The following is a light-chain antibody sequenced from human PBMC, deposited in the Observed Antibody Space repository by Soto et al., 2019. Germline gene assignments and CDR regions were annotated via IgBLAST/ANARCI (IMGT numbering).Light chain of an antibody. Sequence: DIQLTQSPSFLSASVGDTVTITRRASQGMSTYLAWYQQKPGKVPKLLIRSASTLQSGVPPRFSGGGSGTEFTLTISTLQPDDSGIYYCQQLNGYQLAFGGGTNVEIK. CDR1: QGMSTY. CDR2: SAS. J-gene: IGKJ4*01. CDR3: QQLNGYQLA. V-gene: IGKV1-9*01.